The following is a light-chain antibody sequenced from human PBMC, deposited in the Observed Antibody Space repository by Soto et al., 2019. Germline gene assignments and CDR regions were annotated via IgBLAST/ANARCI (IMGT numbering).Light chain of an antibody. CDR1: SSNIGTNT. J-gene: IGLJ1*01. V-gene: IGLV1-44*01. CDR3: AGWDDNLNGRV. CDR2: STS. Sequence: QSVLTQPPSASGTPGQRVTISCSGGSSNIGTNTVNWYQQLPGTSPKLLIYSTSQRPSGVPDRFSGFKSGTSASLAISGLQSEDEADYYCAGWDDNLNGRVFGTGTKLTVL.